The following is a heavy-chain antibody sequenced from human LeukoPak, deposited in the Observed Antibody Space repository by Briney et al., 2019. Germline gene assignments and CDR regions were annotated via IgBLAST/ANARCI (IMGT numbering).Heavy chain of an antibody. Sequence: GGSLRLSCVASGFTFNKYWMGWLRQAPGQGLEYVSHMSNDGSSTVYADSVKGRFTISRENAKNTLYLQINSLRGEDMGVYCCARDNWGSLDYWGQGALITVSS. D-gene: IGHD7-27*01. CDR3: ARDNWGSLDY. CDR2: MSNDGSST. J-gene: IGHJ4*02. V-gene: IGHV3-74*01. CDR1: GFTFNKYW.